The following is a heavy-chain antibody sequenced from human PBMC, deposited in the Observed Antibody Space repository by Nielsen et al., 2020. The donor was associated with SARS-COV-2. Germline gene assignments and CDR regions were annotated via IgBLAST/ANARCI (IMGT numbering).Heavy chain of an antibody. CDR1: GYTFTSYY. CDR2: INPSGGST. CDR3: ARELQEWTTIFGTGTGAYYFGY. V-gene: IGHV1-46*01. Sequence: ASVKVFCKASGYTFTSYYMHWVRQAPGQGLEWMGIINPSGGSTSYAQKFQGRVTMTRDTSTSTVYMELSSLRSEDTAVYYCARELQEWTTIFGTGTGAYYFGYWGQGTLVTVSS. D-gene: IGHD3-3*01. J-gene: IGHJ4*02.